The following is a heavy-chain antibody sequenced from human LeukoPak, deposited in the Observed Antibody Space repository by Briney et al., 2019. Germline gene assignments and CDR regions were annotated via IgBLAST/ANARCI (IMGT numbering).Heavy chain of an antibody. J-gene: IGHJ3*02. V-gene: IGHV3-23*01. D-gene: IGHD1-26*01. CDR3: ARDGGGAYSLAFDI. Sequence: GGSLRLSCAASGFTFSSYVMNWVRQAPGKGLEWVSVISGGGGSTYYVDSVKGRFTISRDNSKNTLYLQMNNLRAEDTAVYYCARDGGGAYSLAFDIWGQGTLVTVSS. CDR1: GFTFSSYV. CDR2: ISGGGGST.